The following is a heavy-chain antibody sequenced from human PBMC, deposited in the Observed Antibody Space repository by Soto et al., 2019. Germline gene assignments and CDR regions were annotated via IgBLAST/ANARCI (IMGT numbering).Heavy chain of an antibody. CDR1: GFTFSDYY. CDR2: ISSSGSTI. J-gene: IGHJ4*02. Sequence: AGGSLRLSCAASGFTFSDYYMSWIRQAPGKGLEWVSYISSSGSTIYYADSVKGRFTISRDNAKNSLYLQMNSLRAEDTAVYYCARLYSSSWYGYFDYWDQGTLVTVSS. D-gene: IGHD6-13*01. V-gene: IGHV3-11*01. CDR3: ARLYSSSWYGYFDY.